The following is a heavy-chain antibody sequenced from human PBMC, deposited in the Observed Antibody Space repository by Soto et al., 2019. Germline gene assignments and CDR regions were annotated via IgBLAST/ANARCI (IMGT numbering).Heavy chain of an antibody. CDR3: ARSAYYYDSSGYYLSHYGMDA. V-gene: IGHV1-69*01. D-gene: IGHD3-22*01. J-gene: IGHJ6*02. CDR1: GGTFSSYA. CDR2: IIPIFGTA. Sequence: QVQLVQSGAEVKKPGSSVKVSCKASGGTFSSYAISWVRQAPGQGLEWMGGIIPIFGTANYAQKFQGRVTITADESTSTAYMELRSLRSEDTAVYYCARSAYYYDSSGYYLSHYGMDAWGQGTTVTVSS.